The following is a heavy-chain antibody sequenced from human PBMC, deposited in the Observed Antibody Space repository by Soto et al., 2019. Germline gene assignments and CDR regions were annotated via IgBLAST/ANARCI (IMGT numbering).Heavy chain of an antibody. Sequence: VQLVESGGTLVQPGGSLRLSCSASGFTFNTFAMHWVRQTPGKGLVFVSAISSNGGNTYYADSVKGRFAISRDNSKNTLYLQMYSLRPEDTALYYCVKEGYMRSDWYGQFDCWGQGTLVTVSS. CDR1: GFTFNTFA. CDR2: ISSNGGNT. CDR3: VKEGYMRSDWYGQFDC. V-gene: IGHV3-64D*06. J-gene: IGHJ4*02. D-gene: IGHD6-19*01.